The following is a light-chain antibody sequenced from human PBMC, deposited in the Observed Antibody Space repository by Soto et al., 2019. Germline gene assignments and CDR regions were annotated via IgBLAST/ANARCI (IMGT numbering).Light chain of an antibody. V-gene: IGKV3-20*01. CDR3: QKYGSSLFWT. CDR1: QSVISSY. J-gene: IGKJ1*01. Sequence: EIVLTQSPDTLSLSPGEKATISCRASQSVISSYLAWYQQKPGQAPRLLIYGASSRATGIPDRFSGSGSGTDFTLTISRLEPEDFAVYYCQKYGSSLFWTFGQGTKVDIK. CDR2: GAS.